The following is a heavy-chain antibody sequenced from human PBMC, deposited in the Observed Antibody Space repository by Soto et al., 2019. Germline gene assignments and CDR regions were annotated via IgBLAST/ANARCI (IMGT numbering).Heavy chain of an antibody. CDR3: ARARVGGQGAMCAEY. V-gene: IGHV3-66*01. CDR1: GFTVSNNY. CDR2: IYRGGST. Sequence: EVQLVDSGGGLVQPGGSLRLSCAASGFTVSNNYMSWVRQAPGKGLEWVSVIYRGGSTYYADSVTDRFTISRANSGKPLYLQMSSRRAADTAGYDCARARVGGQGAMCAEYWGQGTLVTVSS. J-gene: IGHJ4*02.